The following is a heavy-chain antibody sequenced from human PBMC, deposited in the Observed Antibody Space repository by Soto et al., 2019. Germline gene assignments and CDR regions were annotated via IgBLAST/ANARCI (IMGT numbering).Heavy chain of an antibody. CDR3: ARMVVVVAAADAFDI. J-gene: IGHJ3*02. CDR2: IYYSGST. V-gene: IGHV4-59*01. Sequence: LSLTCTVSGGSISSYYWSWIRQPPGKGLEWIGYIYYSGSTNYNPSLKSRVTISVDTSKNQFSLKLSSVTAADTAVYYCARMVVVVAAADAFDIWGQGTMVTVSS. CDR1: GGSISSYY. D-gene: IGHD2-15*01.